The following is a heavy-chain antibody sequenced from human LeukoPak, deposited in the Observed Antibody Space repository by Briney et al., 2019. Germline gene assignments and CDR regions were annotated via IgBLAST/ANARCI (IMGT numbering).Heavy chain of an antibody. D-gene: IGHD4-23*01. CDR2: ISSSSRTM. CDR3: ARALGLYDYGGNIDY. Sequence: GGALRLSCAASGCTFSTYSMNWVRQAPGKGLEWVSYISSSSRTMYYAASVKDRFPIYRDHATKSLYLNMNRLTQEHTAVSSCARALGLYDYGGNIDYCAQGPLVPVSS. CDR1: GCTFSTYS. V-gene: IGHV3-48*02. J-gene: IGHJ4*02.